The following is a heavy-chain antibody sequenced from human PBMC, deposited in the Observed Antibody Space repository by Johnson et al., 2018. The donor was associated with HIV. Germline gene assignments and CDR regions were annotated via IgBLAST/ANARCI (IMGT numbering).Heavy chain of an antibody. D-gene: IGHD1-26*01. V-gene: IGHV3-33*06. Sequence: QVQLVESGGGLVQPGRSLRLSCAASGFTFSSYGMPWVRQAPGKGLEWVAVIWYDGSNKYYADSVKGRFTISRDNSTNTLYMQMNSLRAEDTAVYYCAKGMGELLRMDAFDIWGQGTMVTVSS. J-gene: IGHJ3*02. CDR2: IWYDGSNK. CDR3: AKGMGELLRMDAFDI. CDR1: GFTFSSYG.